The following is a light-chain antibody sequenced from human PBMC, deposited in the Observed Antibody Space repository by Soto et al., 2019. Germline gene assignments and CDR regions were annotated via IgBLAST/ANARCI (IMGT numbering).Light chain of an antibody. J-gene: IGKJ5*01. CDR3: HHYGGSPIT. Sequence: EIVLTQSPGILSLSPGERASLSCGASQSISSSFLAWYQQKPGQAPRLLIYGASSRATGIPDRFSGTGSETDFTLTISRLEPEDFAVYYCHHYGGSPITFGQGTRLEI. CDR2: GAS. V-gene: IGKV3-20*01. CDR1: QSISSSF.